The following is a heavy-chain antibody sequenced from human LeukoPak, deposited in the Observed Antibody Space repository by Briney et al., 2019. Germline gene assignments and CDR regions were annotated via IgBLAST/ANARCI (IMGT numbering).Heavy chain of an antibody. CDR3: AKGGYSSGWRNYFDY. CDR2: ISATGGST. V-gene: IGHV3-23*01. CDR1: AFTFSSYG. J-gene: IGHJ4*02. Sequence: PGGSLRLSCAASAFTFSSYGITWVRQAPGKGLEWVSTISATGGSTYYADSVKGRFTISRDNSKDTLYLQMNSLRAEDTAVYYCAKGGYSSGWRNYFDYWGRGTLVTVTA. D-gene: IGHD6-19*01.